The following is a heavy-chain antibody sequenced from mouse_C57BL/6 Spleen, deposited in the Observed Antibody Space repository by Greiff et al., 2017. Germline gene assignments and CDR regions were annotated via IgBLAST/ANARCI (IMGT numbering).Heavy chain of an antibody. Sequence: QVQLQQPGAELVKPGASVKMSCKASGYTFTSYWITWVNQRPGQGLEWLGAIYPGSGSTNYNEKFTSKATLPVDTSSSTAYMPLSGLTSSDSASYYCAGEGVNSAGWFAYWGQGTLGNVAA. CDR2: IYPGSGST. D-gene: IGHD1-2*01. J-gene: IGHJ3*01. CDR3: AGEGVNSAGWFAY. V-gene: IGHV1-55*01. CDR1: GYTFTSYW.